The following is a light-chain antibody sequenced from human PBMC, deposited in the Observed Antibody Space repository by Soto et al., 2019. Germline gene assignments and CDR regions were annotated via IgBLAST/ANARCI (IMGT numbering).Light chain of an antibody. CDR1: QNINTW. J-gene: IGKJ1*01. CDR2: DAS. Sequence: DIQMTQSPSTLSASVGDRVTITCRANQNINTWLAWYQQKPGKAPKFLIYDASSLENGVPSRFSGSGSGTEFTLTISRLQPDDFATYYCQQYNTYSTFGQGTKVDIK. CDR3: QQYNTYST. V-gene: IGKV1-5*01.